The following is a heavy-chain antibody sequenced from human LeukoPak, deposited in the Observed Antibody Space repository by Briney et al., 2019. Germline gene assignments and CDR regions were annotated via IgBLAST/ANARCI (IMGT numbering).Heavy chain of an antibody. D-gene: IGHD6-19*01. CDR2: FYTSGNS. J-gene: IGHJ4*02. CDR1: GGSISTYY. CDR3: ARVAVAGHAADY. V-gene: IGHV4-4*07. Sequence: SETLSLTCSVSGGSISTYYWSWIRQPAGKGLEWIGRFYTSGNSYYNPSLKSRVTMSVDTSKNQFSLKLSSVTAADTAVYYCARVAVAGHAADYWGQGTLVTVSS.